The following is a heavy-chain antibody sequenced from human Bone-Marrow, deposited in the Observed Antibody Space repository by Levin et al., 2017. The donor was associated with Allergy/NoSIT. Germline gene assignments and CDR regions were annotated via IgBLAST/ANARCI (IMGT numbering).Heavy chain of an antibody. V-gene: IGHV3-73*01. Sequence: LSLTCAASGFTFSGSAMHWVRQASGEGLEWVGRIRSKANSYATAYAASVKGRVTISRDDSKNTAYLQMNSLQTEDTAEYYCTRWQWLVPPGRDVWGQGTTVTVSS. CDR2: IRSKANSYAT. CDR1: GFTFSGSA. D-gene: IGHD6-19*01. J-gene: IGHJ6*02. CDR3: TRWQWLVPPGRDV.